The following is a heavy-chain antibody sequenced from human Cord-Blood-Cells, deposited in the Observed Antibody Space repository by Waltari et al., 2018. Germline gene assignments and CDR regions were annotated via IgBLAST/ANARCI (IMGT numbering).Heavy chain of an antibody. D-gene: IGHD2-15*01. CDR3: AKVRDIVVVVAAFDY. J-gene: IGHJ4*02. V-gene: IGHV3-9*01. Sequence: EVQLVESGGGLVQPGRSLRLSCAASGFTFVDYAMHWVRQVPGKGLEWVSGISWNSGSIGYADSVKGRFTISRDNAKNSLYLQMNSLRAEDTALYYCAKVRDIVVVVAAFDYWGQGTLVTVSS. CDR2: ISWNSGSI. CDR1: GFTFVDYA.